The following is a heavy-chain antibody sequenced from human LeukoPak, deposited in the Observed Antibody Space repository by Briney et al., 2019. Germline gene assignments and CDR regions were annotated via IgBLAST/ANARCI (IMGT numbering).Heavy chain of an antibody. V-gene: IGHV1-2*02. Sequence: ASVKVSCKASGYTFTGYYMHWVRQAPGQGLEWMGWINPNSGGTNYAQKFQGRVTMTRDTSISTAYMELSRLRSEDTAVYYCARGVGATGVPTRPWGQGTLVTVSS. D-gene: IGHD1-26*01. CDR2: INPNSGGT. J-gene: IGHJ4*02. CDR1: GYTFTGYY. CDR3: ARGVGATGVPTRP.